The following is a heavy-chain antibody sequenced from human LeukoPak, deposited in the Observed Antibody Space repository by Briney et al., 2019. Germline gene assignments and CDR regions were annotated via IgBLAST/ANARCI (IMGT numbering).Heavy chain of an antibody. D-gene: IGHD5-12*01. J-gene: IGHJ4*02. Sequence: PGGSLRLSCTASGFTFGDYLMSWFRQAPGQGLEWICVISRGTTQYAASVKGRCTISRDDSTSTAYLQMNSLTTEDTAVYYCSRGSGLLSVYWGQGTLVTVSS. CDR1: GFTFGDYL. CDR3: SRGSGLLSVY. CDR2: ISRGTT. V-gene: IGHV3-49*03.